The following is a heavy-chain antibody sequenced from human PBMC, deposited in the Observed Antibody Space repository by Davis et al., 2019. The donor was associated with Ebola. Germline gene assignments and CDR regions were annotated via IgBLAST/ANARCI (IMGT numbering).Heavy chain of an antibody. CDR3: ARASEYGARTNTKFDL. J-gene: IGHJ5*02. V-gene: IGHV3-11*04. Sequence: PGGSLRLSCVASGVTFSNYWMSWIRQAPGKGLEWVSYISTSGSTMYYADSVKGRFTISRDNAKNSLYLEMNSLTAEDTARYYCARASEYGARTNTKFDLWGQGTLVTVSS. CDR2: ISTSGSTM. CDR1: GVTFSNYW. D-gene: IGHD4-17*01.